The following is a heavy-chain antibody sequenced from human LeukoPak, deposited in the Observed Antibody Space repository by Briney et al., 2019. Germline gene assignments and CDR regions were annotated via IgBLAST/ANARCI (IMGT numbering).Heavy chain of an antibody. CDR3: ARVPGYCSGGSCSGAVDY. D-gene: IGHD2-15*01. CDR2: IYHSGST. CDR1: GGSISSSNW. Sequence: SGTLSLTCAVSGGSISSSNWWSWVRQPPGKGLEWIGEIYHSGSTNYNPSLKSRVTISVDKSKNQFSLKLSSVTAADTAVYYCARVPGYCSGGSCSGAVDYWGQGTLVTVSS. J-gene: IGHJ4*02. V-gene: IGHV4-4*02.